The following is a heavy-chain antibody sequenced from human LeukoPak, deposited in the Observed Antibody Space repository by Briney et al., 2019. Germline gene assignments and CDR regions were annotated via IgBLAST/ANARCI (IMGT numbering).Heavy chain of an antibody. CDR1: GFTFSNAW. J-gene: IGHJ5*02. Sequence: GGSLRLSCAACGFTFSNAWMSWVRQAPGKGLEWVGRIKSKTDGGTTDYAAPVKGRFTISRDDSKNTLYLQMNSLKTEDTAVYYCTTIQRITIFGVAWGQGTLVTVSS. D-gene: IGHD3-3*01. CDR2: IKSKTDGGTT. V-gene: IGHV3-15*01. CDR3: TTIQRITIFGVA.